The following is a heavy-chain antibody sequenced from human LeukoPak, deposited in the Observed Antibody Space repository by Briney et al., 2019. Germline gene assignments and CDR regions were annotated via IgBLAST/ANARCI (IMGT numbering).Heavy chain of an antibody. CDR3: AKRIPAASKGGFDY. D-gene: IGHD2-2*01. CDR2: ISSSSSYI. CDR1: GFTFSSYS. J-gene: IGHJ4*02. Sequence: PGGSLRLSCAASGFTFSSYSMNWVRQAPGKGLEWVSSISSSSSYIYYADSVKGRFTISRDNSKNTLYLQMNSLRAEDTAVYYCAKRIPAASKGGFDYWGQGTLVTVSS. V-gene: IGHV3-21*04.